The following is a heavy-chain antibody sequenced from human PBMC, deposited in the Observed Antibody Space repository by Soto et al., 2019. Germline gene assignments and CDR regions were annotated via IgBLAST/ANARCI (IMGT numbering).Heavy chain of an antibody. D-gene: IGHD1-26*01. V-gene: IGHV3-23*01. CDR3: ARGRENYSYFDY. Sequence: GGSLRLSCTASGITLNNYAMSWVRQAPGRGLEWVSGINDGGDDTYHADSVKGRFTLSRDNAKNTVFLQMSSLRAEDTAVYYCARGRENYSYFDYWGQGIVVTISS. J-gene: IGHJ4*02. CDR2: INDGGDDT. CDR1: GITLNNYA.